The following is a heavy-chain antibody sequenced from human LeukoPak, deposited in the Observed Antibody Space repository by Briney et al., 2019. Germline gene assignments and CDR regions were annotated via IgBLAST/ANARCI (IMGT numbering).Heavy chain of an antibody. D-gene: IGHD1-20*01. Sequence: PSGTLSLTCTVSGGSISSYYWSWVRQPPGKGLEWIGYIYYSGSTNYNPSLKSRVTISVDTSKNQFSLKLSSVTAADTAVYYCARDGITGSADAFDIWGQGTMVTVSS. CDR2: IYYSGST. CDR3: ARDGITGSADAFDI. J-gene: IGHJ3*02. CDR1: GGSISSYY. V-gene: IGHV4-59*01.